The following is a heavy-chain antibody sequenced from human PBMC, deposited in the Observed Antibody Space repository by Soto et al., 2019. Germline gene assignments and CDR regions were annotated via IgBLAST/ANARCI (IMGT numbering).Heavy chain of an antibody. CDR2: ISGSGGST. CDR3: AKDYEEVVVAAGFDP. D-gene: IGHD2-15*01. J-gene: IGHJ5*02. CDR1: GFTFRSYA. Sequence: RLLESGGGLIQPGGSLRLSCSASGFTFRSYAMSWVRQAPGKGLEWVSGISGSGGSTYYADAVQGRFTISRDNSKNTLYLQMNSLRAEDTAVYYCAKDYEEVVVAAGFDPWGQGTLVTVSS. V-gene: IGHV3-23*01.